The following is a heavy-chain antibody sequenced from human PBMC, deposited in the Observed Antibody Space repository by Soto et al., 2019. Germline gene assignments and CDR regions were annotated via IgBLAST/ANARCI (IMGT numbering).Heavy chain of an antibody. Sequence: ASVKVSCKASGYTFTSYDINWVRQATGQGLEWMGWMNPNSGNTGYAQKFQGRVAMTRNTSISTAYMELSSLRSEDTAVYYCARARAQKLPRFFGFDYWGQGTLVTVSS. V-gene: IGHV1-8*01. CDR1: GYTFTSYD. J-gene: IGHJ4*02. CDR2: MNPNSGNT. D-gene: IGHD3-10*01. CDR3: ARARAQKLPRFFGFDY.